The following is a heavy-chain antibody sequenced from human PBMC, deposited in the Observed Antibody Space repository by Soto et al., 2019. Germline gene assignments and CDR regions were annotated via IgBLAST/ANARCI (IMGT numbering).Heavy chain of an antibody. J-gene: IGHJ4*02. CDR1: GYTFTSYA. Sequence: QVQLVQSGAEVKKPGASVKVSCKASGYTFTSYAMHWVRQAPGQRLEWMGWINAGNGNTKYSQKFQGRVTITRDTCASTAYMELSSLRSEDTAVYYCARGFAMVRGVQPGYWGQGTLVTVSS. D-gene: IGHD3-10*01. CDR3: ARGFAMVRGVQPGY. CDR2: INAGNGNT. V-gene: IGHV1-3*01.